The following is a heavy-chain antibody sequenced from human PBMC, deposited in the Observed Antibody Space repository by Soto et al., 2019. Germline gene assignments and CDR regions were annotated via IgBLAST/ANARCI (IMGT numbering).Heavy chain of an antibody. J-gene: IGHJ6*02. CDR2: IWYDGSNK. D-gene: IGHD3-10*01. CDR1: GFTLSSYG. V-gene: IGHV3-33*01. Sequence: GSLSLSCAASGFTLSSYGIHWVRQAPGRGLEWVAVIWYDGSNKYYADSVKGRFTISRDNSKNTLYLQMNSLRAEDTAVYYCAREYYGSGSSPLGMDVWGQGTTVTVSS. CDR3: AREYYGSGSSPLGMDV.